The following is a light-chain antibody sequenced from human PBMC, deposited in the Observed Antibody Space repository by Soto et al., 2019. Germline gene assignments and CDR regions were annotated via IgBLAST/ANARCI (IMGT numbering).Light chain of an antibody. Sequence: QSVLTQSSSASASLGSSVKLTCTLSSGHSTYIIAWHQQQPGKAPRYLMKLEGSGSYXXXXGIXXRFSGSSSGADRYLTXXXXXXXXXADYYCETWDTNVVVFGGGTKLTVL. V-gene: IGLV4-60*02. CDR1: SGHSTYI. CDR3: ETWDTNVVV. CDR2: LEGSGSY. J-gene: IGLJ2*01.